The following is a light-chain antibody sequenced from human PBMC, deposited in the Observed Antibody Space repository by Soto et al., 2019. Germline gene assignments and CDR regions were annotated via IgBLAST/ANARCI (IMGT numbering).Light chain of an antibody. J-gene: IGKJ2*01. V-gene: IGKV3-11*01. CDR3: QQRSNWPPEFT. CDR2: DAF. CDR1: QSVTSY. Sequence: DIVLTQSPAYLSLSPGERVTLSCRASQSVTSYLAWYQQKPGQTPRLLIYDAFNRATGIPDRFSGSGSGTDLTLIISSLEPEDSAVYYCQQRSNWPPEFTFGQGTRVEIK.